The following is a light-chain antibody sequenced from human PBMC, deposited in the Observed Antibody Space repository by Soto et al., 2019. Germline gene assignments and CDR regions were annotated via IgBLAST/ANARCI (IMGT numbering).Light chain of an antibody. CDR1: QSISDT. Sequence: EIEMTQSPATLSVSPGGRATLSCRASQSISDTLAWYQQKPGQAPRLLIHAASTRATGFPARFSGSGSGTDFTLTISSLQSEDFAVYYCQQYNNWPWTFGQGTKVEIK. V-gene: IGKV3-15*01. CDR3: QQYNNWPWT. J-gene: IGKJ1*01. CDR2: AAS.